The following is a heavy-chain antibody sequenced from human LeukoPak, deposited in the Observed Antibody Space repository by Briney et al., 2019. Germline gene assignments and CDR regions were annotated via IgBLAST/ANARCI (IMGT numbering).Heavy chain of an antibody. CDR3: ARARADDYDILTGYLDY. V-gene: IGHV4-59*01. D-gene: IGHD3-9*01. CDR2: IYYSGGT. J-gene: IGHJ4*02. Sequence: SETLSLTCTVSGGSISSYYWSWIRQPPGKGLEWIGYIYYSGGTNYNPSLKSRVTISVDTSKNQFSLKLSSVTAADTAVYYCARARADDYDILTGYLDYWGQGTLVTVSS. CDR1: GGSISSYY.